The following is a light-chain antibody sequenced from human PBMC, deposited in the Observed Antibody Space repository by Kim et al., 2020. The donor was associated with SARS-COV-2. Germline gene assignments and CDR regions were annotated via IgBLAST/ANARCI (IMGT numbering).Light chain of an antibody. V-gene: IGLV6-57*04. CDR2: EDN. CDR1: SGTIASNY. CDR3: QSYDNNFVV. Sequence: NFMLTQPHSVSESPGKTVTISCTRSSGTIASNYVQWYQQRPGSAPTFVIYEDNQRPSGVPDRFSGSIDSSSNSASLTISGLKTEDEGDYYCQSYDNNFVVFGGGTQLTVL. J-gene: IGLJ3*02.